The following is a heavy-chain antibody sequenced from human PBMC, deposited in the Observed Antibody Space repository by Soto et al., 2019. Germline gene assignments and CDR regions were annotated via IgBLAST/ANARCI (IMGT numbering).Heavy chain of an antibody. J-gene: IGHJ2*01. V-gene: IGHV3-48*02. Sequence: VGSLRLSCAASGFTFSTYSMNWVRQAPGKGLEWVSYISTSDSTIYYADSVKGRFTISRDNARNSLYLQMSSLRDEDTAVYYCARDSQWYFDLWGRGTLVTVSS. CDR3: ARDSQWYFDL. CDR1: GFTFSTYS. CDR2: ISTSDSTI.